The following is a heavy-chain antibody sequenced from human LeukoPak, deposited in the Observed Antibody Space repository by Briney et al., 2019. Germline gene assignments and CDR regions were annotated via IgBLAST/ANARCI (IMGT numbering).Heavy chain of an antibody. D-gene: IGHD1-7*01. J-gene: IGHJ4*02. CDR3: ARDDDWNYEDY. V-gene: IGHV3-11*04. CDR2: ISSSGSTI. CDR1: GFTFSDYY. Sequence: GGSLRLSCAASGFTFSDYYMSWIRQAPGKGLEWISYISSSGSTIYYADSVKGRFTISRDNAKNSLYLQMNSLRAEDTAVYYCARDDDWNYEDYWGQGTLVTVSS.